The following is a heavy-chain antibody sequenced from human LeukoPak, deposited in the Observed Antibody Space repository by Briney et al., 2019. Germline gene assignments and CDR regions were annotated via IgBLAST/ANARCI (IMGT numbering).Heavy chain of an antibody. J-gene: IGHJ6*02. CDR2: IIPILGIA. CDR3: ARGYYDILTGYYPPYGMDV. D-gene: IGHD3-9*01. Sequence: GASVKVSCKASGGTFSSYAISWVRQAPGQGLEWMGRIIPILGIANYAQKFQGRVTITADKSTSTAYMELSSLRSEDTAVYYCARGYYDILTGYYPPYGMDVWGQGTLVTVSS. V-gene: IGHV1-69*04. CDR1: GGTFSSYA.